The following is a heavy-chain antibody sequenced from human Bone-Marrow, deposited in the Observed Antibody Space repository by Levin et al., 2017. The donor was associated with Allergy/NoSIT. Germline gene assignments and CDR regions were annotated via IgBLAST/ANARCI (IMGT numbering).Heavy chain of an antibody. D-gene: IGHD5-18*01. CDR3: TLRRSHSYGYVY. J-gene: IGHJ4*02. Sequence: GGSLRLSCKASGSTFTKYAIHWIRQAPGQRLEWMGWINAADGATKYSQKFQGRVTISRDTSAYTAYMELNSLRSEDTAVYYCTLRRSHSYGYVYWGQGTLVTVSS. CDR1: GSTFTKYA. V-gene: IGHV1-3*01. CDR2: INAADGAT.